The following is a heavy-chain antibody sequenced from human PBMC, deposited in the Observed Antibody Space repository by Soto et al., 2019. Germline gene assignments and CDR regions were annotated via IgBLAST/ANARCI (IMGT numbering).Heavy chain of an antibody. Sequence: QVQLVESGGGVVQPGRSLRLSCAASGFTFRSYAMDWVRQAPGKGLEWVAVISYDGANKYYADSVRGRFTISRDNSKNTLTLQMNSLRPEDTAVYYCARGDRNRGSDFWCQGTLVTVSS. V-gene: IGHV3-30*01. CDR1: GFTFRSYA. CDR2: ISYDGANK. CDR3: ARGDRNRGSDF. J-gene: IGHJ4*02. D-gene: IGHD1-1*01.